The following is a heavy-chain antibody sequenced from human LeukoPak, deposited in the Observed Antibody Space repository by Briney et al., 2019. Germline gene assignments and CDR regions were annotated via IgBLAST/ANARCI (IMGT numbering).Heavy chain of an antibody. D-gene: IGHD4-17*01. CDR3: AMKTNRATVTRLDP. V-gene: IGHV1-8*01. CDR1: GYTFTSYD. Sequence: ASVKVSCKASGYTFTSYDINWVRQAAGQGLEWMGWMNPNSGNTGYAQKFQGRVTMTRNTSISTAYMELSSLRSEDTAVYYCAMKTNRATVTRLDPWGQGTLVTVSS. CDR2: MNPNSGNT. J-gene: IGHJ5*02.